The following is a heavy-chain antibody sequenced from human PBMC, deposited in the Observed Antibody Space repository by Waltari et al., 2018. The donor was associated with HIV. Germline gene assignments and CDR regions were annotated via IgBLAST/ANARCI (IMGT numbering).Heavy chain of an antibody. CDR3: TTAPGGDY. D-gene: IGHD3-16*01. Sequence: VQLVQSGGGLVQPGGSLTLTCAASGFTFRDSAVHWVRQDSGKGLEWVGHIRTKPYTFATIYAESVKGRFTFSRDDSKNTAYLEMDSLKTEDTAMYYCTTAPGGDYWGQGTLVTVSS. CDR1: GFTFRDSA. V-gene: IGHV3-73*02. CDR2: IRTKPYTFAT. J-gene: IGHJ4*02.